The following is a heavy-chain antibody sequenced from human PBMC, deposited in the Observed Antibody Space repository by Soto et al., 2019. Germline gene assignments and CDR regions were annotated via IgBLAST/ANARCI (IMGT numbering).Heavy chain of an antibody. J-gene: IGHJ5*02. CDR2: INHSGST. CDR1: GGSFSGYY. Sequence: ASETLSLTCAVYGGSFSGYYWSWIRQPPGKGLEWIGEINHSGSTNYNPSLKSRVTISVDTSKNQFSLKLSSVTAADTAVYYCARAYCSSTSCPFDPWGQGTLVTVS. V-gene: IGHV4-34*01. CDR3: ARAYCSSTSCPFDP. D-gene: IGHD2-2*01.